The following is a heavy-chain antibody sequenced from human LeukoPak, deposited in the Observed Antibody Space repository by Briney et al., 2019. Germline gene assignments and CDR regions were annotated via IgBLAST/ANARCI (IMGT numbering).Heavy chain of an antibody. Sequence: GGSLRLSCAASGFTFSSYAMSWVRQAPGKGLEWVSVISGSAGSTYHADSVKGRFTISRDNSKKMLYLQMISLRVEDTAVYFCARGRGANWSDHYYSMDVWGKGTTVTVSS. V-gene: IGHV3-23*01. CDR1: GFTFSSYA. D-gene: IGHD1-1*01. J-gene: IGHJ6*03. CDR3: ARGRGANWSDHYYSMDV. CDR2: ISGSAGST.